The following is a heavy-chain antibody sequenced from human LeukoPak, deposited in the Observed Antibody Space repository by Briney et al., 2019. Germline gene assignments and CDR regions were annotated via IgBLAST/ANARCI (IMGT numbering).Heavy chain of an antibody. CDR1: GFTFSSYG. CDR3: ARGRSGIYRRYYYYYYYMTV. Sequence: GGSLRLSCAASGFTFSSYGMSWVRQAPGKGLEWVANIKQDGSEKYYVDSVKGRFTISRDNAKNSLYLQMNSLRAEDTAVYYCARGRSGIYRRYYYYYYYMTVWGKGTTVTVSS. D-gene: IGHD1-26*01. CDR2: IKQDGSEK. J-gene: IGHJ6*03. V-gene: IGHV3-7*01.